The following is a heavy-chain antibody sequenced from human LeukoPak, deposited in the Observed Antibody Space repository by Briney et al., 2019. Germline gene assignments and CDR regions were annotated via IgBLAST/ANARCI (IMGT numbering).Heavy chain of an antibody. CDR2: ISSSSSYI. J-gene: IGHJ3*02. Sequence: GRSLRLSCAASGFTFSSYSMNWVRQAPGKGLERVSSISSSSSYIYYADSVKGRFTISRDNAKNSLYLQMNSLRAEDTAVYCCARQGSGSYYNRGDDAFDIWGQGTMVTVSS. CDR1: GFTFSSYS. V-gene: IGHV3-21*01. CDR3: ARQGSGSYYNRGDDAFDI. D-gene: IGHD3-10*01.